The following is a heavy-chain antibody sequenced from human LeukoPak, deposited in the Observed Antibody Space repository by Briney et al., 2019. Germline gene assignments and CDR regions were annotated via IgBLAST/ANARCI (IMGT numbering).Heavy chain of an antibody. J-gene: IGHJ4*02. CDR2: IHPISGAT. CDR3: ARDLEASSSLDY. Sequence: ASVKVSCKTSGYTFTGYYMHWVRQAPGHGLEWMGWIHPISGATNYAPRFQDRVTMTRDTSISTAYMELSRLISDDMAVYYCARDLEASSSLDYWGQGTLVTVSS. V-gene: IGHV1-2*02. D-gene: IGHD6-6*01. CDR1: GYTFTGYY.